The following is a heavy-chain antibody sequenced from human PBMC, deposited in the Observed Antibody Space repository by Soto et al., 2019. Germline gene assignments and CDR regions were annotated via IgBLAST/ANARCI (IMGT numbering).Heavy chain of an antibody. D-gene: IGHD4-17*01. CDR2: ISYDGSNK. CDR1: GFTFSNYA. V-gene: IGHV3-30-3*01. CDR3: ARRPVTYYFDY. J-gene: IGHJ4*02. Sequence: QVQLVESGGGVVQPGRSLRLSCAASGFTFSNYAMHWVRQAPGKGLEWVAVISYDGSNKYYADSVKGRFTISRDNSKNTLYRQMNSLRAEDTAVYYCARRPVTYYFDYRGQGTQVTVTS.